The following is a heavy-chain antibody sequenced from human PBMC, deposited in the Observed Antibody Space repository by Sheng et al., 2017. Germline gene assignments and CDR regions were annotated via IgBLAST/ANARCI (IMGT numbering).Heavy chain of an antibody. J-gene: IGHJ4*02. V-gene: IGHV3-66*01. D-gene: IGHD2-15*01. CDR1: GFTVSSNY. CDR3: ARTRILGFEDY. Sequence: EVQLVESAGGLVQPGGSLRLSCAASGFTVSSNYMSWVRQAPGKGLEWVSVIYTGGSTYYADSVKGRFTISRDNSKNTLYLQMNSLRAEDTAVYYCARTRILGFEDYWGQGTLVTVSS. CDR2: IYTGGST.